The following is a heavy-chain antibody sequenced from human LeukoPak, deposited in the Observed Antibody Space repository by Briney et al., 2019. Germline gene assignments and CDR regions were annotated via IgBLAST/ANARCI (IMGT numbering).Heavy chain of an antibody. D-gene: IGHD3-10*01. J-gene: IGHJ4*02. CDR3: ASSPYYYSMPH. CDR2: ISSSGSTI. V-gene: IGHV3-11*01. Sequence: GGSLRLSCAASGFTFSDYYMSWIRQAPGKGLEWVSYISSSGSTIYYADSVKGRFTISRDNAKNSLYLQMNSLRAEDTAVYYCASSPYYYSMPHWGQGTLVTVSS. CDR1: GFTFSDYY.